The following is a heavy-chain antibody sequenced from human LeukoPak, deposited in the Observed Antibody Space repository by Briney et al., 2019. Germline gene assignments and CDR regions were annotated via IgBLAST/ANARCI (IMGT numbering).Heavy chain of an antibody. D-gene: IGHD3-10*01. CDR2: IYYSGST. J-gene: IGHJ4*02. CDR1: GGSISSYY. CDR3: ASNTMVRGVYDY. V-gene: IGHV4-59*01. Sequence: PSETLSLTCTVSGGSISSYYWSWIRQPPGKGLEWIGYIYYSGSTNYNPSLKSRVTISVDTSKNQFSLKLSSVTAADTAVYYCASNTMVRGVYDYWGQGTLVTVSS.